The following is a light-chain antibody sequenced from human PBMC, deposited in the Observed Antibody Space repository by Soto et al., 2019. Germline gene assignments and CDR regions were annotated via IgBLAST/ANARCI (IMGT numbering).Light chain of an antibody. CDR2: DAY. Sequence: DIQMTQSPSSLSASVGDRVTITCRASQGISNYLAWYQQNPGKVPKLLISDAYTLQSGVPSRFSGSVSGTDFTLTISSLQPEDVATYYCQNYKSAPLLTFGPGTKVALK. CDR1: QGISNY. V-gene: IGKV1-27*01. CDR3: QNYKSAPLLT. J-gene: IGKJ3*01.